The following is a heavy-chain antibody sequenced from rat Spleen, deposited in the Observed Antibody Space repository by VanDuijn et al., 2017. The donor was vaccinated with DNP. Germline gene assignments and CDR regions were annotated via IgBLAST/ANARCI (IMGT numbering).Heavy chain of an antibody. J-gene: IGHJ1*01. D-gene: IGHD1-3*01. CDR1: GYTFTSYY. V-gene: IGHV1-43*01. CDR3: ARPVKYGSYYWSFDI. CDR2: INTGSGGA. Sequence: QVQLQQSGAELAKPGSSVKISCKASGYTFTSYYITWIKQTTGQGLEYIGYINTGSGGANYNEKLKGKATLTVDKSSSTAFMQLSSLTPDDSAVYYCARPVKYGSYYWSFDIWGPGTMVTVSS.